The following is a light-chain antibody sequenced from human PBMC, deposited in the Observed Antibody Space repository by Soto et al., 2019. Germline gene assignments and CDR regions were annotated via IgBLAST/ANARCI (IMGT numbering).Light chain of an antibody. V-gene: IGLV2-11*01. Sequence: QSALTQPRSVSGAPGQSVTISCTGTSSDVGRYRYVSWYQQHPGKAPKFMIYDVDKRPSGVPDRFSGSKSGNTASLTISGLQAEDEAEYYCCSYADNYPILFGGGTELTVL. CDR2: DVD. CDR3: CSYADNYPIL. J-gene: IGLJ2*01. CDR1: SSDVGRYRY.